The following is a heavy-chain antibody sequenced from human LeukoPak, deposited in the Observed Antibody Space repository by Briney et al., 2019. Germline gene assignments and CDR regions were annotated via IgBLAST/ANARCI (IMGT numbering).Heavy chain of an antibody. J-gene: IGHJ6*03. CDR1: GGSISSGSYY. CDR3: ARGRDYYDSSGYYPTYYYYYYMDV. V-gene: IGHV4-61*02. Sequence: SETLSLTCTVTGGSISSGSYYWSWIRQPAGKGLEWIGRIYTNGSTNYNPSLKSRVTISVDTSKNQFSLKLSSVTAADTAVYYWARGRDYYDSSGYYPTYYYYYYMDVWGKGATVTVSS. D-gene: IGHD3-22*01. CDR2: IYTNGST.